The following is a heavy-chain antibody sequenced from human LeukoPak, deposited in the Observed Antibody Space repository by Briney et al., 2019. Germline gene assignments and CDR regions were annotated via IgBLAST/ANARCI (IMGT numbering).Heavy chain of an antibody. V-gene: IGHV1-18*01. CDR3: ARDHYDILTGNDP. Sequence: NPQGRVTMTTDTSTSTAYMELRSLRSDDTAVYYCARDHYDILTGNDPWGQGTLVTVSS. D-gene: IGHD3-9*01. J-gene: IGHJ5*02.